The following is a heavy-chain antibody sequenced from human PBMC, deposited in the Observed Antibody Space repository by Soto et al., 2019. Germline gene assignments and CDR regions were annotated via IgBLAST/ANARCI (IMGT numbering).Heavy chain of an antibody. CDR1: GGSISSYY. V-gene: IGHV4-59*01. Sequence: SETLSLTCTVSGGSISSYYWSWIRQPPGKGLEWIGYIYYSGSTNYNPSLKSRVTISLHTSKNQFSLKLSSVTAADTAVYYCARDFMVAYGDYEGAFDIWGQGTMVTVSS. J-gene: IGHJ3*02. CDR3: ARDFMVAYGDYEGAFDI. D-gene: IGHD4-17*01. CDR2: IYYSGST.